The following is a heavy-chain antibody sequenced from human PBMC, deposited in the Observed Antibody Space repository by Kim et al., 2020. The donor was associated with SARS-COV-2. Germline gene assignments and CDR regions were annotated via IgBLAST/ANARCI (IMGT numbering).Heavy chain of an antibody. V-gene: IGHV3-23*01. J-gene: IGHJ4*02. Sequence: GGSLRLSCTTSGFKFSNYAMSWFRQASGKGLEWVSALGGGGGASYYADSVKGRFTISRDSSTNTMYLQMNTLRVDDTAVYYCAKVGSGAYVGRDYFDYWGQGTRSPVS. CDR2: LGGGGGAS. D-gene: IGHD4-17*01. CDR1: GFKFSNYA. CDR3: AKVGSGAYVGRDYFDY.